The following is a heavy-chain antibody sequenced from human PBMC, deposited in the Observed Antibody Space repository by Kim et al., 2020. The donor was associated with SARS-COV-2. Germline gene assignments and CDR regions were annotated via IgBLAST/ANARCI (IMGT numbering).Heavy chain of an antibody. CDR3: ARVKSSGWLNYFDY. Sequence: SPSLKSRGTISVDTSKNQCSLKLSSVTAADTAVYYCARVKSSGWLNYFDYWGQGTLVTVSS. J-gene: IGHJ4*02. V-gene: IGHV4-59*01. D-gene: IGHD6-19*01.